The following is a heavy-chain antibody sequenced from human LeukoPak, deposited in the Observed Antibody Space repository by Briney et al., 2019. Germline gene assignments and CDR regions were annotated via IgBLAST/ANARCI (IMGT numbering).Heavy chain of an antibody. J-gene: IGHJ5*02. CDR2: IYYSGST. CDR1: GGSISSSSYY. V-gene: IGHV4-39*01. CDR3: ARQGLGFWFDP. D-gene: IGHD7-27*01. Sequence: SETLSLTCTVSGGSISSSSYYWGWIRQPPGKGLEWIGSIYYSGSTYYNPSPKSRVTISVDTSKNQFSLKLSSVTAADTAVYYCARQGLGFWFDPWGQGTLVTVSS.